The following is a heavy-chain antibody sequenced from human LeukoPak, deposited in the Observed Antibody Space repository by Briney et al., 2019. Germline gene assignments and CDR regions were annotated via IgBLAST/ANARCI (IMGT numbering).Heavy chain of an antibody. CDR2: IKQDGSEK. J-gene: IGHJ4*02. CDR1: GFTFSSYW. CDR3: ARDQGYYDYVWGSYRYTKFDY. Sequence: GGSLRLSCAASGFTFSSYWMSWVRQAPGKGLEWVANIKQDGSEKYYVGSVKGRFTISRDNAKNSLYLQMNSLRAEDTAVYYCARDQGYYDYVWGSYRYTKFDYWGQGTLVTVSS. V-gene: IGHV3-7*01. D-gene: IGHD3-16*02.